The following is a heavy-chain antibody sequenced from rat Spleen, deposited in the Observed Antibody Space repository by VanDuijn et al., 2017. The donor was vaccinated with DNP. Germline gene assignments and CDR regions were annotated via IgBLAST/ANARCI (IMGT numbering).Heavy chain of an antibody. V-gene: IGHV5-31*01. Sequence: EVQLVESGGGPVQPGRSLKLSCVASGFTFNNYWMTWIRQAPGKGLEWIASITNSGGSTYYLDSVKGRFTISRDNAKSTLYLQMDSLRSEDTATYYCARHPLNYGSCFDYWGQGVMVTVSS. CDR3: ARHPLNYGSCFDY. J-gene: IGHJ2*01. D-gene: IGHD1-3*01. CDR2: ITNSGGST. CDR1: GFTFNNYW.